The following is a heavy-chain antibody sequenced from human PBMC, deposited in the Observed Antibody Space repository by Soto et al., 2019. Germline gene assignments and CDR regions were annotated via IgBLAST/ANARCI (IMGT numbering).Heavy chain of an antibody. V-gene: IGHV3-30*18. D-gene: IGHD3-9*01. Sequence: GGSLRLSCAASGFTFSSYGMHWVRQAPGKGLEWVAVISYDGSNKYYADSVKGRFTISRDNSKNTLYLQMNSLRAEDTAVYYYAKGIDSYYFDYWGQGTLVTVSS. J-gene: IGHJ4*02. CDR3: AKGIDSYYFDY. CDR1: GFTFSSYG. CDR2: ISYDGSNK.